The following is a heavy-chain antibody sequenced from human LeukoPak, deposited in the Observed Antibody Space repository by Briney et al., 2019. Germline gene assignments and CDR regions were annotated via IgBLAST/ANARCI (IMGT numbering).Heavy chain of an antibody. J-gene: IGHJ5*02. CDR1: GGSISSSSYY. V-gene: IGHV4-39*01. CDR3: ARRNYYGSGSYPNWFDP. CDR2: IYYSGST. D-gene: IGHD3-10*01. Sequence: SETLSLTCTVSGGSISSSSYYWGWIRQPPGKGLEWIGSIYYSGSTYYNPSLKSRVTISVDTSKNQFSLKLSSVTAADTAVYYCARRNYYGSGSYPNWFDPWGQGPLVTVSS.